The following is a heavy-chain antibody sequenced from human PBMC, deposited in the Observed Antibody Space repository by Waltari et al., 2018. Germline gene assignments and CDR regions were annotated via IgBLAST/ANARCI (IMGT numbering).Heavy chain of an antibody. V-gene: IGHV4-39*07. CDR1: GCSISSSRYY. Sequence: QLQLQESGPGLVKPSETLYLTCTVSGCSISSSRYYWGWIRQPPGKGLEWIGSIYYSGSTYYNPSLKSRVTISVDTSKNQFSLKLSSVTAADTAVYYCARGHNSGWYGGNAFDIWGQGTMVTVSS. J-gene: IGHJ3*02. CDR2: IYYSGST. CDR3: ARGHNSGWYGGNAFDI. D-gene: IGHD6-19*01.